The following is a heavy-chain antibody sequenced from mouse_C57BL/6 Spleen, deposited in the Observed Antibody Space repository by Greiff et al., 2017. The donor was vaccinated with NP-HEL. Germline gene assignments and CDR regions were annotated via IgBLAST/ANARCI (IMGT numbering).Heavy chain of an antibody. D-gene: IGHD3-2*02. Sequence: QVQLQQSGPELVKPGASVKISCKASGYAFSSSWMNWVKQRPGKGLEWIGRIYPGDGDTNYHGKFKGKGTLTADKSSSTAYMQLSSLTSEDSAVYFCAGQLRLRGFAYWGQGTLVTVSA. CDR2: IYPGDGDT. CDR1: GYAFSSSW. V-gene: IGHV1-82*01. CDR3: AGQLRLRGFAY. J-gene: IGHJ3*01.